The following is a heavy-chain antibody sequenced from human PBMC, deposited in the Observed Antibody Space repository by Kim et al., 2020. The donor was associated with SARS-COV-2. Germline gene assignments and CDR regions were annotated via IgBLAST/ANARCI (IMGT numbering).Heavy chain of an antibody. J-gene: IGHJ4*02. D-gene: IGHD6-13*01. CDR3: AKDYSSSWYRY. CDR2: T. V-gene: IGHV3-23*01. Sequence: TYYADSVKGRFTISRDNSKNTLYLQMNSLRAEDTAVYYCAKDYSSSWYRYWGQGTLVTVSS.